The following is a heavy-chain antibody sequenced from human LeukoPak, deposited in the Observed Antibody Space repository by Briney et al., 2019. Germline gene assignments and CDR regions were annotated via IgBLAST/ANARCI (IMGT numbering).Heavy chain of an antibody. D-gene: IGHD6-19*01. Sequence: GGSLRLSCAASGFTFSNAWMSWVRQAPGKGLEWVGRIRSKTDGGTTDYAAPVKGRFTISRDDSKNTLYLQMNSLKTEDTAVYYCTTEGQWLVLAFDIWGRGTMVTVSS. V-gene: IGHV3-15*01. J-gene: IGHJ3*02. CDR3: TTEGQWLVLAFDI. CDR2: IRSKTDGGTT. CDR1: GFTFSNAW.